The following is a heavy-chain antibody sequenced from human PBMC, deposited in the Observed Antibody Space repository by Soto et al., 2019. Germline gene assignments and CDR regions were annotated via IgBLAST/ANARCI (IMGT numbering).Heavy chain of an antibody. J-gene: IGHJ4*02. CDR3: ARSFPNWAYYYDCLDY. CDR2: IWYDGSNK. Sequence: GGSLRLSCAASGFTFSSYGMHWVRQAPGKGLEWVAVIWYDGSNKYYADSVKGRFTISRDNSKNTLYLQMNSLRAEDTAVYYCARSFPNWAYYYDCLDYWGQGTLVTVSS. CDR1: GFTFSSYG. D-gene: IGHD3-22*01. V-gene: IGHV3-33*01.